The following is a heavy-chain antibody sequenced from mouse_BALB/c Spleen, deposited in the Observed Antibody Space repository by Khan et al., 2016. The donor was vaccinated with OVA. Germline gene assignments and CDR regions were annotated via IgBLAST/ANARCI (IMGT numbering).Heavy chain of an antibody. CDR2: IWAGGSR. Sequence: QVQLKQSGPGLVAPSQSLSITCTVSGFSLTDYAVSWIRQPPGKGLEWLGVIWAGGSRNYNSALKSRLIISKDNSRNQVFLILNSLQTDDTARDYGGKDPPYYAMDYWGQGTSVTVSS. V-gene: IGHV2-6-5*01. CDR3: GKDPPYYAMDY. CDR1: GFSLTDYA. J-gene: IGHJ4*01.